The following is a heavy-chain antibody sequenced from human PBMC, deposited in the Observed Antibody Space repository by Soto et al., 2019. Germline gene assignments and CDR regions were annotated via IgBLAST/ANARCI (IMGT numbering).Heavy chain of an antibody. V-gene: IGHV5-10-1*01. CDR1: GYSFTSYW. CDR2: IDPSDSYT. Sequence: EVQLVQSGAEVKKPGESLRISCKGSGYSFTSYWISWVRQMPGKGLEWMGRIDPSDSYTNYSPSFQGHVTISADKSISTAYLQWSSLKASDTAMYYCARQYCGGDCYRGGDFDYWGQGTLVTVSS. J-gene: IGHJ4*02. CDR3: ARQYCGGDCYRGGDFDY. D-gene: IGHD2-21*02.